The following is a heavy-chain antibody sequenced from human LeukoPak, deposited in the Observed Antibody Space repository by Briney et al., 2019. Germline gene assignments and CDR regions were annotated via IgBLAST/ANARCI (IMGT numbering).Heavy chain of an antibody. D-gene: IGHD3/OR15-3a*01. Sequence: SEALSLTCTVSGGSISSSSYYWGWIRQPPGKGLEWIASIYYSGSTYYNPSLKSRVTISVNTSTNQFSLKLSYVSAADTAVYYCATLLDPTGWFDPWGQGTLVTVSS. CDR2: IYYSGST. CDR3: ATLLDPTGWFDP. J-gene: IGHJ5*02. V-gene: IGHV4-39*01. CDR1: GGSISSSSYY.